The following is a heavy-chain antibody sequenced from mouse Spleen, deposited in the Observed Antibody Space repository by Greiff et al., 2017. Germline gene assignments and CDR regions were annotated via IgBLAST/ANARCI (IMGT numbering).Heavy chain of an antibody. D-gene: IGHD2-10*02. CDR3: ARSQLYGNYEAWFAY. CDR1: GYSFTDYN. CDR2: INPNYGTT. J-gene: IGHJ3*01. Sequence: VQLKQSGPELVKPGASVKISCKASGYSFTDYNMNWVKQSNGKSLEWIGVINPNYGTTSYNQKFKGKATLTVDQSSSTAYMQLNSLTSEDSAVYYCARSQLYGNYEAWFAYWGQGTLVTVSA. V-gene: IGHV1-39*01.